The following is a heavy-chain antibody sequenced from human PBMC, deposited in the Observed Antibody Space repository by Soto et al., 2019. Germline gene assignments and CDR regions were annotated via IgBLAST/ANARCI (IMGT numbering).Heavy chain of an antibody. CDR3: ARDFGEDYYDSSGYYYPTSDY. D-gene: IGHD3-22*01. Sequence: ASVKVSCKASGSTFTGYYMHWVRQAPGQGLEWMGWINPNSGGTNYAQKFQGRVTMTRDTSISTAYMELSRLRSDDTAVYYCARDFGEDYYDSSGYYYPTSDYWGQGTLVTV. V-gene: IGHV1-2*02. J-gene: IGHJ4*02. CDR2: INPNSGGT. CDR1: GSTFTGYY.